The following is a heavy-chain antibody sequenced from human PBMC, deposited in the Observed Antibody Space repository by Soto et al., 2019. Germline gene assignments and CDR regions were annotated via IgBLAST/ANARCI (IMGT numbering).Heavy chain of an antibody. CDR2: ISGSGGST. V-gene: IGHV3-23*01. Sequence: GGSLRLSCAASGFTFSSYAMSWVRQAPGKGLEWVSAISGSGGSTYYADPMKGRFTISRDTSTNTLYLQMTNLRADDTAIYYCAKGEMATIRNSFDPWGQGTLVTVSS. CDR1: GFTFSSYA. D-gene: IGHD5-12*01. CDR3: AKGEMATIRNSFDP. J-gene: IGHJ5*02.